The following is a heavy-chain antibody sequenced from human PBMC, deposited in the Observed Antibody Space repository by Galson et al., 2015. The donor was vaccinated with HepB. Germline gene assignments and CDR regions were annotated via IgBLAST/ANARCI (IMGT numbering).Heavy chain of an antibody. CDR1: GFTFSSYW. CDR2: INSDGSST. Sequence: SLRLSCAASGFTFSSYWMHWVRQAPGKGLVWVSRINSDGSSTSYADSVKGRFTISRDNAKNTLYLQMNSLRAEDTAVYYCARDRAYYYDSSGYYENDAFDIWGQGTMVTVSS. D-gene: IGHD3-22*01. J-gene: IGHJ3*02. CDR3: ARDRAYYYDSSGYYENDAFDI. V-gene: IGHV3-74*01.